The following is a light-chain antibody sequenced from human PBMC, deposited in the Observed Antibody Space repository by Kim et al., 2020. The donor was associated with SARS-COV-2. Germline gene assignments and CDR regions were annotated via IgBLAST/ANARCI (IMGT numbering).Light chain of an antibody. CDR2: GAS. V-gene: IGKV3-15*01. Sequence: EIVMTQSPVTLSVSPGERATLSCRASQSISSNLAWYQQKPGQAPRLLIYGASTRATGIPVTFSGSGSGTEFTLTISSLQSEDFAVYYCQQYNNWPPYTFGQGTKLEI. CDR3: QQYNNWPPYT. J-gene: IGKJ2*01. CDR1: QSISSN.